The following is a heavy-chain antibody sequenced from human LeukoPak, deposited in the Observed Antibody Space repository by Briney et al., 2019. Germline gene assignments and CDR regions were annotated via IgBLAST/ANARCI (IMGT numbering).Heavy chain of an antibody. Sequence: GGSLRLSCAASGFTFSSYWMSWVRQAPGKGLEWVANIEQDGSEKYYVDSVKGRFTISRDNAKNSLYLQMNSLRAEDTAVYYCARDYIAVAGGYYYYYGMDVWGQGTTVTVSS. V-gene: IGHV3-7*01. CDR2: IEQDGSEK. J-gene: IGHJ6*02. CDR3: ARDYIAVAGGYYYYYGMDV. D-gene: IGHD6-19*01. CDR1: GFTFSSYW.